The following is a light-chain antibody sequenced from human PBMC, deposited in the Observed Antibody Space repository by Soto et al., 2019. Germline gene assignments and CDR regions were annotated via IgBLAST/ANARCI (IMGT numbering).Light chain of an antibody. V-gene: IGKV3-15*01. Sequence: IVMTQSPATLSVSPGHRATLSCRASQSISSNLAWYQQRPGQAPRLLIYGASTRATGVPARFSGSGSGTDFVLTISSLQSEDFAIYYCQQYNKWPLFTFGPGTRVDI. CDR2: GAS. CDR3: QQYNKWPLFT. CDR1: QSISSN. J-gene: IGKJ3*01.